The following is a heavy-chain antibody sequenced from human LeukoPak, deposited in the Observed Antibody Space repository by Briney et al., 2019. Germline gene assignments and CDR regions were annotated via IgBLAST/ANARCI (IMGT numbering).Heavy chain of an antibody. V-gene: IGHV4-4*07. CDR2: LHPSGAT. CDR1: GSSISGYY. J-gene: IGHJ4*02. CDR3: ARDGAVGAEHLTFDY. Sequence: KSSETLSLTCTVSGSSISGYYWNWIRQPAGKGLEWIGRLHPSGATNYNPSLKSRITMSLDTSKNQFSLKLSSVTTADTAVYYCARDGAVGAEHLTFDYWGQGTLVTVSS. D-gene: IGHD1-26*01.